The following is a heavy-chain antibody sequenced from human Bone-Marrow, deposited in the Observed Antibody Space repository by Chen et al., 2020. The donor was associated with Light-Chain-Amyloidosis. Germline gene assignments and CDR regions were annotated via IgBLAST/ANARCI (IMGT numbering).Heavy chain of an antibody. CDR1: GFTFSSYG. V-gene: IGHV3-30*18. Sequence: QVQLVESGGGVVQPGRSLRLSCAASGFTFSSYGMPWVRQAPGKGLEWVAVISYDGSNKYYADSVKGRFTISRDNSKNTLYLQMNSLRAEDTAVYYCAKGEGIAVAGTDYYYYYGMDVWGQGTTVTVAS. D-gene: IGHD6-19*01. CDR3: AKGEGIAVAGTDYYYYYGMDV. J-gene: IGHJ6*02. CDR2: ISYDGSNK.